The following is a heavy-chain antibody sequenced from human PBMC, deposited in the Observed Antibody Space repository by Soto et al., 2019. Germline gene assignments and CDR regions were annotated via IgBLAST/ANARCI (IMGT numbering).Heavy chain of an antibody. CDR1: GGSINSGGYS. CDR2: IYPSGSA. J-gene: IGHJ6*02. V-gene: IGHV4-30-2*01. Sequence: TLSLTCGVSGGSINSGGYSWSWIRQPPGRGLEWIGNIYPSGSANYSPSLKTRVTIPVDRSMNQFSLNLGSVTAADTAVYYCAREIFPYGMDVWGPGTTVTVSS. CDR3: AREIFPYGMDV. D-gene: IGHD3-3*01.